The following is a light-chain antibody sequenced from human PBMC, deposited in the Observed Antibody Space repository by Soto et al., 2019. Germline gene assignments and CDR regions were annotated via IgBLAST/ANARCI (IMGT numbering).Light chain of an antibody. CDR3: QHYNSYSEA. CDR2: TSF. Sequence: IQITHSPSSLSASVVDRVSSTCRASQSIGTFLNWYQQKPREAPNLLIHTSFTLYSGVPSRFSGSGSGTEFTLTISSLQPDDFATYYCQHYNSYSEAFGQGTKVDIK. J-gene: IGKJ1*01. CDR1: QSIGTF. V-gene: IGKV1-5*01.